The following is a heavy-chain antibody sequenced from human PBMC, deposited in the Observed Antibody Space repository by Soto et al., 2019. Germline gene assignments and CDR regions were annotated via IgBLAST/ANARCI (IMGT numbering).Heavy chain of an antibody. CDR1: GDSVSSNSAA. V-gene: IGHV6-1*01. D-gene: IGHD3-10*01. CDR2: TYYRSKWYN. J-gene: IGHJ6*02. Sequence: PSQTLSLTCAISGDSVSSNSAAWNWIRQSPSRGLEWLGRTYYRSKWYNDYAVSVKSRITINPDTSKNQFSLQLNSVTPEDTAVYYCARVSGVRGVISYYYYGMDVWGQGTTVTVS. CDR3: ARVSGVRGVISYYYYGMDV.